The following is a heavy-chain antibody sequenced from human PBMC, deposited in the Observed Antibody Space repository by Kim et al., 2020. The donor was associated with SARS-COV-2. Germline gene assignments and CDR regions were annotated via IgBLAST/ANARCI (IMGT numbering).Heavy chain of an antibody. J-gene: IGHJ4*01. D-gene: IGHD6-19*01. V-gene: IGHV4-34*01. Sequence: SETLSLTCAVYGGSFSGYYWSWIRQPPGKGLEWIGEINHSGSTNYNPSLKSRVTISVDTSKNQFSLKLSSVTAADTAVYYCARGLGAKKSSGWGAGDYWG. CDR1: GGSFSGYY. CDR2: INHSGST. CDR3: ARGLGAKKSSGWGAGDY.